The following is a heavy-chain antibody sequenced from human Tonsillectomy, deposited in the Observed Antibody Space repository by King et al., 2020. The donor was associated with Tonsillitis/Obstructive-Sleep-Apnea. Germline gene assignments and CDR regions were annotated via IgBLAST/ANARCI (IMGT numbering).Heavy chain of an antibody. V-gene: IGHV4-34*01. J-gene: IGHJ6*03. CDR1: GGSFSGYY. Sequence: VQLQQWGAGLLKPSETLSLTCAVYGGSFSGYYWSWIRQPPGKGLEWIGEINHSGSTNYNPSLKSRVTISVDTSKNQFSLKLSSVTAADTAVYYCARGYYSSTRGGFYYYYYMDVWGKGTTVTVSS. CDR3: ARGYYSSTRGGFYYYYYMDV. CDR2: INHSGST. D-gene: IGHD6-13*01.